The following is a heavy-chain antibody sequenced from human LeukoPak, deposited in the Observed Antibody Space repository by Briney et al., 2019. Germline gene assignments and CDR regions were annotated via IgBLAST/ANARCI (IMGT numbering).Heavy chain of an antibody. CDR3: ARTPQYQYYMDV. D-gene: IGHD2-2*01. CDR1: GGSFSGYY. CDR2: INHSGST. V-gene: IGHV4-34*01. Sequence: SETLSLTCAVYGGSFSGYYWSWIRQPPGKGLEWIGEINHSGSTNYNPSLKSRVTISVDTSKNQFSLKLSSVTAADTAVYYCARTPQYQYYMDVWGKGTTVTVSS. J-gene: IGHJ6*03.